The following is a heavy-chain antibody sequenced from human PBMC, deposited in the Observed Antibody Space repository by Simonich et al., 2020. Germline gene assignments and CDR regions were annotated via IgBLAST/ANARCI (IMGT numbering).Heavy chain of an antibody. V-gene: IGHV5-51*01. D-gene: IGHD1-1*01. Sequence: EVQLVQSGAEVKKPGESLKISCKGSGYSFTSYWIGWVRQMPGKGLDVRWIIYPGASDTNNRPAFQSQVTISADKSISTAYLQWSSLKASDTAMYYCARQLNDFDIWGQGTMVTVSS. CDR1: GYSFTSYW. J-gene: IGHJ3*02. CDR3: ARQLNDFDI. CDR2: IYPGASDT.